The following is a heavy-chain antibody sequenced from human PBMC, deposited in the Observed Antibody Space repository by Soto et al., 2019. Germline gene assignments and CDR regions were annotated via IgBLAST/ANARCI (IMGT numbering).Heavy chain of an antibody. Sequence: SETLSLTCTVSGGSISSGGYYWSWIRQHPGKGLEWIGYIYYSGSTYYNPSLKSRVTISVDTSKNQFSLKLSSVTAADTAVYYCARGSYDILTGYYSNWFDPWGQGTLVTVSS. J-gene: IGHJ5*02. D-gene: IGHD3-9*01. CDR1: GGSISSGGYY. CDR2: IYYSGST. CDR3: ARGSYDILTGYYSNWFDP. V-gene: IGHV4-31*03.